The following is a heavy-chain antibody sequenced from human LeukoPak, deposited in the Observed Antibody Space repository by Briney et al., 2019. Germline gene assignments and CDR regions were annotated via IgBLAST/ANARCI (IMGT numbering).Heavy chain of an antibody. V-gene: IGHV3-11*04. J-gene: IGHJ4*02. Sequence: GGSLRLSCAASGFTFSDYYMSWIRQAPGKGVEWVSYISSSGSTIYYADSVKGRFTISRDNAKNSLYLQMNSLRAEDTAVYYCARDSPIAAAGTFDYWGQGTLVTVSS. CDR1: GFTFSDYY. CDR3: ARDSPIAAAGTFDY. D-gene: IGHD6-13*01. CDR2: ISSSGSTI.